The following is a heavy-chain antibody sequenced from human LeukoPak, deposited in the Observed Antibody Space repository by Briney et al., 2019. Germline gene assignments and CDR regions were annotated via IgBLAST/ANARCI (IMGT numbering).Heavy chain of an antibody. CDR3: ARDERYDSSGYPFDY. D-gene: IGHD3-22*01. Sequence: GASVKVSCNASGYTFSSYDINWVRQAPGQGLEWMGWINPNSGGTNYAQKFQGRVTMTRDTSISTAYMGLSRLRSDDTAVYYCARDERYDSSGYPFDYWGQGTLVTVSS. CDR2: INPNSGGT. V-gene: IGHV1-2*02. CDR1: GYTFSSYD. J-gene: IGHJ4*02.